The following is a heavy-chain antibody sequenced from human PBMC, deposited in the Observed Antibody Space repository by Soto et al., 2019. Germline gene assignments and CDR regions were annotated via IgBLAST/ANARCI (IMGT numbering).Heavy chain of an antibody. J-gene: IGHJ4*02. Sequence: SVKVSCKXSGGTFSSYAISWVRQAPGQGLEWMGGIIPIFGTANYAQKFQGRVTITADESTSTAYMELSSLRSEDTAVYYCARGGYSYGSRSIDYWGQGTLVTVSS. CDR3: ARGGYSYGSRSIDY. CDR2: IIPIFGTA. V-gene: IGHV1-69*13. D-gene: IGHD5-18*01. CDR1: GGTFSSYA.